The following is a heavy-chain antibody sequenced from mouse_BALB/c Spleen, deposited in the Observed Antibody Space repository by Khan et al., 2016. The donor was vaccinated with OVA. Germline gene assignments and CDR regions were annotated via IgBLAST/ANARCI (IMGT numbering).Heavy chain of an antibody. Sequence: EVELVESGGDLVKPGGSLKLSCTASGFTFSTYGMSWVRQAPDKRLEWVATVSTGGSYTYYPDRVKGRFTISRDNAKNTLYLQMSGLRSEDTAMFYCTRLAYYYDSEGFAYWGQGTLVTVSA. J-gene: IGHJ3*01. CDR3: TRLAYYYDSEGFAY. V-gene: IGHV5-6*01. CDR2: VSTGGSYT. D-gene: IGHD1-1*01. CDR1: GFTFSTYG.